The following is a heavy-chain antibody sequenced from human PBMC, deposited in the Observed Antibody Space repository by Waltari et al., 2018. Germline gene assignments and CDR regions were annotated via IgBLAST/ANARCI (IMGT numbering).Heavy chain of an antibody. CDR1: GFTVSSNY. Sequence: EVQLVESGGGLIQPGGSLRLSCAASGFTVSSNYMSWVRQAPGKGLEWVSVIYSGGSTYYADSVKGRFTISRDNSKNTLYLQMNSLRAEDTAVYYCARAALNYDAFGGDAFDIWGQGTMVTVSS. V-gene: IGHV3-53*01. CDR3: ARAALNYDAFGGDAFDI. D-gene: IGHD3-22*01. J-gene: IGHJ3*02. CDR2: IYSGGST.